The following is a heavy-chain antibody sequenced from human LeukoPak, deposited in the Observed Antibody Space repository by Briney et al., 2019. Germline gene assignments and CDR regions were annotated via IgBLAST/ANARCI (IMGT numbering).Heavy chain of an antibody. Sequence: SETLSLTCTVSGGSISSYYWSWIRQPPGKGLEWIGYIYYSGSTKYNPSLKRRVTNSLASSKNQFSLKLSYVTAADTAVYYCARLGPLEYFDYWGQGTLVTVSS. V-gene: IGHV4-59*08. CDR1: GGSISSYY. CDR3: ARLGPLEYFDY. D-gene: IGHD3-16*01. CDR2: IYYSGST. J-gene: IGHJ4*02.